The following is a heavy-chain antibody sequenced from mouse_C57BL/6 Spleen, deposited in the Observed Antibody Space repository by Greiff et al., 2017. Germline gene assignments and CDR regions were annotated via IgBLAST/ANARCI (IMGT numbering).Heavy chain of an antibody. CDR1: GFTFTDYY. V-gene: IGHV7-3*01. CDR2: ISNKANGYTT. J-gene: IGHJ2*01. CDR3: ARYGGGSYLDY. Sequence: EVKVVESGGGLVQPGGSLSLSCAASGFTFTDYYMSWVRQPPGKALEWLGFISNKANGYTTDYSSSVKGPFTISRDTSKTILYLQMNDLRAEDSASYCCARYGGGSYLDYWGQGTTLTVSS.